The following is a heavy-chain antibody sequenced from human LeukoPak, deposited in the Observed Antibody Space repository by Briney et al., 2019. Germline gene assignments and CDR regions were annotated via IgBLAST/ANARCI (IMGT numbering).Heavy chain of an antibody. Sequence: GASVKVSCKPFGGTFGSYTINWVRQAPGQGLEWMGGIIPVFATANYVQKFQGRVTITTDESTSTAYMELSSLRSEDTAVYYCARGEDYGSGSYYAQDHWGQGTLVTVSS. J-gene: IGHJ4*02. V-gene: IGHV1-69*05. CDR3: ARGEDYGSGSYYAQDH. CDR1: GGTFGSYT. D-gene: IGHD3-10*01. CDR2: IIPVFATA.